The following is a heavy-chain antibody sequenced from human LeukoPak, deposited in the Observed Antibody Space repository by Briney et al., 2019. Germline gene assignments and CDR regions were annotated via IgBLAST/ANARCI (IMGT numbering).Heavy chain of an antibody. D-gene: IGHD3-10*01. CDR3: AKEAYGSGSYYTPVDY. J-gene: IGHJ4*02. CDR2: ISGSGGST. V-gene: IGHV3-23*01. Sequence: RPGGSLRLSCAASGFTFSSYAMSWVRQAPGKGLEWVSAISGSGGSTYYADSVKGRFTISRDNSKNTLYLQMNSLRAEDTAVYYCAKEAYGSGSYYTPVDYWGQGTLVTVSS. CDR1: GFTFSSYA.